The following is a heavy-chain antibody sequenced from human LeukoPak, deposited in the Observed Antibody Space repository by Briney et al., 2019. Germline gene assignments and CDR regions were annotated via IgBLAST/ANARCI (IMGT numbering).Heavy chain of an antibody. J-gene: IGHJ4*02. D-gene: IGHD3-22*01. CDR2: VRSSGSS. Sequence: SETLSLSCTVSGASVSSGSYYWSWIRQPPGEGLEWLGYVRSSGSSNYNPSLKSRVAILVDTPKNQFTLKLSSVTAADTAVYYCAREALSYYYDSSGYFDYWGQGTLVTVSS. CDR3: AREALSYYYDSSGYFDY. CDR1: GASVSSGSYY. V-gene: IGHV4-61*01.